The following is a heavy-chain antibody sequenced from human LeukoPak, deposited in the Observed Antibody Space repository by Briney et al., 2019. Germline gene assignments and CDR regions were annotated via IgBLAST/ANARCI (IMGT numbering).Heavy chain of an antibody. CDR2: IYHSGST. V-gene: IGHV4-38-2*02. J-gene: IGHJ4*02. Sequence: SETLSLTCTVSGYSISSGDYWGRIRQPPGKGLEWSGSIYHSGSTYYNPSLKSRVTISVDTSKNQFSLKVSSVTAAGTAVYYCARRHYSSSAAFDYWGQGTLVSISS. D-gene: IGHD6-6*01. CDR3: ARRHYSSSAAFDY. CDR1: GYSISSGDY.